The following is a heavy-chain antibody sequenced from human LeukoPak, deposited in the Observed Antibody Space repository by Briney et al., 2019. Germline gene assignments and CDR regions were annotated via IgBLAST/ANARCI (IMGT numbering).Heavy chain of an antibody. CDR3: ARAPLGYYYMDV. CDR2: INPNSGGT. J-gene: IGHJ6*03. V-gene: IGHV1-2*02. D-gene: IGHD3-3*01. Sequence: ASVKVSCKASGYTFTGYYIHWVRQAPGQGLEWMGWINPNSGGTNYAQKFQGRVTMTRDTSISTAYMELSRLRSDDTAVYYCARAPLGYYYMDVWGKGTTVTVSS. CDR1: GYTFTGYY.